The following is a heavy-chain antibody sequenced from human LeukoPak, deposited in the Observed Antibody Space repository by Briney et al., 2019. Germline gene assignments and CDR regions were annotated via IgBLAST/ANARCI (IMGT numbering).Heavy chain of an antibody. V-gene: IGHV4-59*08. D-gene: IGHD6-19*01. CDR2: IYYSGNS. J-gene: IGHJ6*02. CDR1: GGSISSYY. CDR3: ARVPYSSGYYYGMDV. Sequence: PSETLSLTCTVSGGSISSYYWSWIRQPPGKGLECIGHIYYSGNSNYNPSLKRRVTISVDTSKNQFSLKLSPVTAADTAVYYCARVPYSSGYYYGMDVWGQGTTVTVSS.